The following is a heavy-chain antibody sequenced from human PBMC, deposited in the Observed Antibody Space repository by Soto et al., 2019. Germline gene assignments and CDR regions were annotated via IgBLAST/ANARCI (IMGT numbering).Heavy chain of an antibody. D-gene: IGHD1-26*01. CDR1: GFTFSSYE. Sequence: EVQLVESGGGLVQPGGSLRLSCAASGFTFSSYEMNWVRQAPGKGLEWVSYISSSGSTIYYADSVKGRFTISRDNAKNSLDLQMHSLRAEDTAVYYCAREGGQESKWELLRDWYFDLWGRGTLVTVSS. J-gene: IGHJ2*01. V-gene: IGHV3-48*03. CDR2: ISSSGSTI. CDR3: AREGGQESKWELLRDWYFDL.